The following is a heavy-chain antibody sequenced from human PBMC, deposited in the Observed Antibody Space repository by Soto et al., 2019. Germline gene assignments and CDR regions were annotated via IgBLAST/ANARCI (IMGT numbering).Heavy chain of an antibody. J-gene: IGHJ3*02. CDR1: GGSLTDHY. CDR2: VYYSGAT. D-gene: IGHD3-22*01. CDR3: ARGNDRKSSTFDI. Sequence: QVQLQESGPGLVKPSETLSLTCTVAGGSLTDHYWNWFRQSPGRGLQWIGYVYYSGATSYNPSLTSRVTMTVDTSKNQFSLKLRSVTAADTAVYFCARGNDRKSSTFDIWGQGTMVSVSS. V-gene: IGHV4-59*11.